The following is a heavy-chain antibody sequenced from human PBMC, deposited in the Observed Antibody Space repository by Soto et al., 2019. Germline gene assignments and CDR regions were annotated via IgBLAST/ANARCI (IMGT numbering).Heavy chain of an antibody. Sequence: TLSLTCAVSGGSISCRGYSCSWIRQPPGKGLEWIGYIYYSGSTNYNPSLKSRVTISVDTSKNQFSLKLSSVTAADTAVYYCARVRGRLLRFDPWGQGTLVTVS. CDR3: ARVRGRLLRFDP. V-gene: IGHV4-30-2*05. D-gene: IGHD2-15*01. CDR2: IYYSGST. CDR1: GGSISCRGYS. J-gene: IGHJ5*02.